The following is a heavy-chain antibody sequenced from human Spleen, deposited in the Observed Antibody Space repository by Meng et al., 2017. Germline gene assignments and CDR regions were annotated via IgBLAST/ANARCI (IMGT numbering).Heavy chain of an antibody. D-gene: IGHD2/OR15-2a*01. CDR3: ARDMDGRNSAFRNIGYYFDY. Sequence: QVKLVQSGAEVKKPGDSVKVSCNVSGYTFTSYGISWVRQAPGQGLEWMGGIIPVYGTTSYAQKFQGRVMITADKPTSTVYMELSRLRSEDTAVYYCARDMDGRNSAFRNIGYYFDYWGQGTLVTVSS. CDR2: IIPVYGTT. CDR1: GYTFTSYG. V-gene: IGHV1-69*06. J-gene: IGHJ4*02.